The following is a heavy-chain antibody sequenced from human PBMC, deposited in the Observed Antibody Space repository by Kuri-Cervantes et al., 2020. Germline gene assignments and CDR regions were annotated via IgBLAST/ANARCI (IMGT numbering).Heavy chain of an antibody. J-gene: IGHJ4*02. CDR2: INHSGST. CDR3: AREGLEWLGFDY. CDR1: GGSFSGYY. Sequence: SETLSLTCAVYGGSFSGYYWSWIRQPPGKGLEWIGEINHSGSTNYNPSLKSRVTISVDKSKNQFSLKLSSVTAADTAVYYCAREGLEWLGFDYWGQGTLVTVSS. D-gene: IGHD3-3*01. V-gene: IGHV4-34*01.